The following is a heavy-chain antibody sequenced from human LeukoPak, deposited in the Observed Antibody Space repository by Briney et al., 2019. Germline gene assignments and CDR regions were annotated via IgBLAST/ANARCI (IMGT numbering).Heavy chain of an antibody. CDR1: GFTFSSYE. V-gene: IGHV3-48*03. CDR2: ISSSGSTI. J-gene: IGHJ4*02. D-gene: IGHD1-26*01. CDR3: ARREDSADYFDY. Sequence: GGSLRLSCAASGFTFSSYEMNWVRQAPGKGLEWVSYISSSGSTIHYADSVKGRFTTSRDNAKNSLYLQMNSLRAEDTAVYYCARREDSADYFDYWGQGTLVTVSS.